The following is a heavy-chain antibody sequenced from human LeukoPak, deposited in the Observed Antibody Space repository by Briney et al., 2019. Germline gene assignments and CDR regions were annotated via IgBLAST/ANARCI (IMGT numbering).Heavy chain of an antibody. J-gene: IGHJ5*02. V-gene: IGHV3-7*03. CDR1: GFTFSSYW. Sequence: GGSLRLSRAASGFTFSSYWMSWVRQAPGKGLEWVANIKQDGSEKYYVDSVKGRFTISRDNAKNSLYLQMNSLKASDTAMYYCARRDQAKSCSGGSCYTINWFDPWGQGTLVTVSS. CDR3: ARRDQAKSCSGGSCYTINWFDP. CDR2: IKQDGSEK. D-gene: IGHD2-15*01.